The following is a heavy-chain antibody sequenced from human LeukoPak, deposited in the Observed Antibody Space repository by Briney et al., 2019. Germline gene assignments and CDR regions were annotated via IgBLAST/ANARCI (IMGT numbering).Heavy chain of an antibody. CDR3: AREGGDPRWLDP. Sequence: SETLSLTCTVSGGSISSYYWTWIRQSAGKGLEWIGRINTSGSTNYNPSLRSRVTMSVNTPKNQFSLNLTSVTAADTAVYSCAREGGDPRWLDPWGQGTLVTVSS. CDR2: INTSGST. CDR1: GGSISSYY. V-gene: IGHV4-4*07. D-gene: IGHD6-25*01. J-gene: IGHJ5*02.